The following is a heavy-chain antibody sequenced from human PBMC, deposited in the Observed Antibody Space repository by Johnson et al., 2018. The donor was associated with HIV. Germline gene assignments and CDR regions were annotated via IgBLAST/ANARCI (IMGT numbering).Heavy chain of an antibody. J-gene: IGHJ3*02. D-gene: IGHD3-16*02. Sequence: VPLVESGGGLVQPGRSLRVSCAASGFSFSNAWMSWVRQAPGKGLEWVGRIKSKTDGGTTDYAAPVKGRFTISRDDSKNTLYLQMNSLTTEDTAVYYCTTAIVIDAFDIWGQGTMVTVSS. CDR1: GFSFSNAW. CDR3: TTAIVIDAFDI. CDR2: IKSKTDGGTT. V-gene: IGHV3-15*01.